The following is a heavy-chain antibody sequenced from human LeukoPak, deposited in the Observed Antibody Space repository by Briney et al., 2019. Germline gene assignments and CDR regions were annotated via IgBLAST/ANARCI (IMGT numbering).Heavy chain of an antibody. Sequence: SETLSLTCTVSGGSISSYYWSWIRQPPGKGLEWIGYIYYSGSTNYNPSLKSRVTISVDTSKNQFSLKLSSVTAADTAVYYCARDTFRYGFDYWGQGTLVTVSS. J-gene: IGHJ4*02. V-gene: IGHV4-59*01. D-gene: IGHD5-18*01. CDR3: ARDTFRYGFDY. CDR2: IYYSGST. CDR1: GGSISSYY.